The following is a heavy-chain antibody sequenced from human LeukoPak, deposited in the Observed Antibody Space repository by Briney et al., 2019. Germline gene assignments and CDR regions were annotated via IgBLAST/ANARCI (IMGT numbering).Heavy chain of an antibody. CDR1: GGSFSGYY. CDR3: ASSRIRPLDY. Sequence: SETLSLTCAVYGGSFSGYYWSWIRQPPGKGLEWIGEINHSGSTNYNPSLKSRVTISVDMSKNQFSLKLSSVTAADTAVYYCASSRIRPLDYWGQGTLVTVSS. D-gene: IGHD1-14*01. J-gene: IGHJ4*02. V-gene: IGHV4-34*01. CDR2: INHSGST.